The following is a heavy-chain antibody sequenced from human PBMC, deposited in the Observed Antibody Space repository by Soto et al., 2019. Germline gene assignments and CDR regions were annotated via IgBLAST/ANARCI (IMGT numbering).Heavy chain of an antibody. Sequence: GGSLRLSCAASGFTFSSYAMSWVRQAPGKGLEWVSAISGSGGSTYYADSVKGRFTIPRDNSKNTLYLQMNSLRAEDTAVYYCAKPPRGITMIPLHYWGQGTLVTVSS. J-gene: IGHJ4*02. CDR3: AKPPRGITMIPLHY. V-gene: IGHV3-23*01. CDR2: ISGSGGST. D-gene: IGHD3-22*01. CDR1: GFTFSSYA.